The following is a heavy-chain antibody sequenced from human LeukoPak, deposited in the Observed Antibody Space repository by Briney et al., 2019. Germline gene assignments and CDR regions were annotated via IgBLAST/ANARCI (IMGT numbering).Heavy chain of an antibody. J-gene: IGHJ3*02. D-gene: IGHD4-17*01. CDR3: ASLPTDYGDYPGAFDI. Sequence: GASVKVSCKASGYTFTGYYMHWVRQAPGQGLEWMGWINPNSSGTNYAQKFQGRVTMTRDTSISTAYMELSRLRSDDTAVYYCASLPTDYGDYPGAFDIWGQGTMVTVSS. V-gene: IGHV1-2*02. CDR2: INPNSSGT. CDR1: GYTFTGYY.